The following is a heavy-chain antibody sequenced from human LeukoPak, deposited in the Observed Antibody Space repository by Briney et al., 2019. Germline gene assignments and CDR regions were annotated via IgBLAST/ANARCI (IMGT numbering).Heavy chain of an antibody. CDR3: ARGSGGGYEPLSYYYHGMDG. J-gene: IGHJ6*02. V-gene: IGHV1-69*13. CDR2: IIPIFGTT. Sequence: SSKVSSKASGGTFSSYAISWVGQAPGERLEWMGGIIPIFGTTNYAQKLQGRVTITADESTSTAYKELSNLRSEDTAVYYCARGSGGGYEPLSYYYHGMDGWGQPTNVTDPS. CDR1: GGTFSSYA. D-gene: IGHD1-26*01.